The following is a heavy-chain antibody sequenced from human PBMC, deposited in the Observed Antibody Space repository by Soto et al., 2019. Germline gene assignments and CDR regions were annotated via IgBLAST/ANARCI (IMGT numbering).Heavy chain of an antibody. D-gene: IGHD2-2*02. V-gene: IGHV3-30*18. CDR1: GFTFNTYG. CDR2: ISYDGSEK. CDR3: AKSPNFYCSSPNCYKYYFDH. Sequence: GSLRLSCAASGFTFNTYGMHWVRQAPGKGLEWVAVISYDGSEKYYVDSVKGRFTISKDNSKNTLYLQMNSLRPEDTAVYYCAKSPNFYCSSPNCYKYYFDHWGQGTRVTVSS. J-gene: IGHJ4*02.